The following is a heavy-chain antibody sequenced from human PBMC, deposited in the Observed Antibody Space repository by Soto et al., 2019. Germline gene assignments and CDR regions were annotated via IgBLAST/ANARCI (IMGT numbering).Heavy chain of an antibody. V-gene: IGHV3-30*18. J-gene: IGHJ4*02. CDR2: ISYDGSNK. D-gene: IGHD1-26*01. Sequence: GGSLRLSCAASGFTFSSYGMHWVRQAPGKGLEWVAVISYDGSNKYYADSVKGRFTISRDNSKNTLYLQMNSLRAEDTAVYYCAKDGFYYPPFDYWGQGTLVTVSS. CDR1: GFTFSSYG. CDR3: AKDGFYYPPFDY.